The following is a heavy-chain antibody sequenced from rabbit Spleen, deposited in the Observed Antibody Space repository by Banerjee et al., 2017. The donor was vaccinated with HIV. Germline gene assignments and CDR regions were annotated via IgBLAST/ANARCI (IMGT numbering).Heavy chain of an antibody. CDR2: IDPVFGST. CDR3: AIIVVAGPFSL. V-gene: IGHV1S7*01. Sequence: QLKESGGGLVQPGGSLTLTCTASGFSFSSSDYMSWVRQAPGKGLEWIGYIDPVFGSTYYASWVNGRFTISSDNAQNTVYLQLNSLTAADTATYFCAIIVVAGPFSLWGPGTLVTVS. J-gene: IGHJ4*01. CDR1: GFSFSSSDY. D-gene: IGHD4-1*01.